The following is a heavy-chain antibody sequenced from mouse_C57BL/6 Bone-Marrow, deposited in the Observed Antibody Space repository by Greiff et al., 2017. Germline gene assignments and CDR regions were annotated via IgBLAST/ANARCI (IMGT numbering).Heavy chain of an antibody. CDR2: IDPEIGDT. J-gene: IGHJ2*01. CDR3: SSFFGNYLDF. D-gene: IGHD1-1*02. V-gene: IGHV14-4*01. Sequence: EVMLVESGAELVRPGASVKLSCTASGFNIKDDYIHWVKQRPEQCLEWIGWIDPEIGDTEYASKFKGKATITSDTSSNTAYLQISSLTSDYTAVYCCSSFFGNYLDFWGQGTPLTVAA. CDR1: GFNIKDDY.